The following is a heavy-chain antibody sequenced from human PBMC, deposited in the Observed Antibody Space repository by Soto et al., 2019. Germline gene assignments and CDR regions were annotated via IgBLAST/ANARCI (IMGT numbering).Heavy chain of an antibody. CDR3: ARGSKATRHFDY. CDR2: INHSGGT. V-gene: IGHV4-34*01. D-gene: IGHD1-26*01. J-gene: IGHJ4*02. CDR1: GGSFRGYY. Sequence: PSETLSLTCAVYGGSFRGYYWSWIRQPPGKGLEWIGEINHSGGTNYNPSLKSRVTISVDTSKNQFSLKLSSVTAADTAVYYCARGSKATRHFDYWGQATLVTVSS.